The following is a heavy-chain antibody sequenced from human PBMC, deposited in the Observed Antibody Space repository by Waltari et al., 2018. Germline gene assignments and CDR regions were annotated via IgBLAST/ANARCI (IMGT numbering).Heavy chain of an antibody. CDR2: INHSGST. J-gene: IGHJ6*03. CDR1: GGSFSGYY. V-gene: IGHV4-34*01. D-gene: IGHD3-3*01. Sequence: QVQLQQWGAGLLKPSETLSLTCAVYGGSFSGYYWTWIRQPPGTGLAWIGEINHSGSTNYNPSLKSRVTISVDTSKNQFSLKLSSVTAADTAVYYCARVPVLRFLESIRPGYYYYMDVWGKGTTVTVSS. CDR3: ARVPVLRFLESIRPGYYYYMDV.